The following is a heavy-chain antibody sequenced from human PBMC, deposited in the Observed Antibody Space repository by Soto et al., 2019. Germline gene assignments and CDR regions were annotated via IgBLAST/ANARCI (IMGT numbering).Heavy chain of an antibody. Sequence: QLQLQESGPGLVKPSETLSLTCTVSGGSISSSSYYWGWIRQPPGKGLEWIGSIYYSGSTYYNPSTKSRPSIAVDPSKYQFSPKLSSVTAADSAVYYWARQGDTMVVHLYYLDSWGQGTLVTVSS. CDR2: IYYSGST. D-gene: IGHD3-10*01. V-gene: IGHV4-39*01. CDR1: GGSISSSSYY. CDR3: ARQGDTMVVHLYYLDS. J-gene: IGHJ4*02.